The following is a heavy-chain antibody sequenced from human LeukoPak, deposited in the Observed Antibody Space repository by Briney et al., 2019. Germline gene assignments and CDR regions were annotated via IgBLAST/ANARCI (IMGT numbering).Heavy chain of an antibody. CDR2: IYYSGST. J-gene: IGHJ3*02. D-gene: IGHD3-10*01. V-gene: IGHV4-30-4*01. CDR1: GGSISSGDYY. Sequence: SETLSLTCTVSGGSISSGDYYWSWIRQPPGKGLEWIGYIYYSGSTYYDPSLKSRVTISVDTSKNQFSLKLSSVTAADTAVYYCARVLLWFGELRAFDIWGQGTMVTVSS. CDR3: ARVLLWFGELRAFDI.